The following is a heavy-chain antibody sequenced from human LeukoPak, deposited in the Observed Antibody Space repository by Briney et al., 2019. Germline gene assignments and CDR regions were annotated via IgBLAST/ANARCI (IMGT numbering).Heavy chain of an antibody. CDR2: IIPIFGTA. D-gene: IGHD1-7*01. V-gene: IGHV1-69*13. CDR1: GGTFSSYA. J-gene: IGHJ5*02. Sequence: GASVKVSCKASGGTFSSYAISWVRQAPGQGLEWMGGIIPIFGTANYAQKFQGRVTITADESTSTAYMELCSLRSEDTAVYYCARNNWNYANWFDPWGQGTLVTVSS. CDR3: ARNNWNYANWFDP.